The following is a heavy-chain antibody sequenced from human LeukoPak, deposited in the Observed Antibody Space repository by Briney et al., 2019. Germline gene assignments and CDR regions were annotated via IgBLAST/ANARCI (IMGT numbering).Heavy chain of an antibody. J-gene: IGHJ4*02. CDR3: AGGHNWNDGNFDY. CDR2: ISSSGSTI. Sequence: GGSLRLFCAASGFTFCYHYMRWIRHARGKGLECVSYISSSGSTIYYADSVKGRFAISRDNTKNSLYLQMNSLRAEDTAVYYCAGGHNWNDGNFDYWGQGTLVTVSS. D-gene: IGHD1-1*01. CDR1: GFTFCYHY. V-gene: IGHV3-11*04.